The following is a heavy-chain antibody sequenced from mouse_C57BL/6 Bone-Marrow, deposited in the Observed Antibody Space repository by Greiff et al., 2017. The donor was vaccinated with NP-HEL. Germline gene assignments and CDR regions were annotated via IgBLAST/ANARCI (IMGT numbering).Heavy chain of an antibody. V-gene: IGHV1-64*01. CDR1: GYTFTSYW. CDR3: ARGGVLLLNNVDD. J-gene: IGHJ2*01. CDR2: IHPNSGST. Sequence: QVQLQQPGAELVKPGASVKLSCKASGYTFTSYWMHWVKQRPGQGLEWIGMIHPNSGSTNYNEKFKSKATLTVDKSSSTAYMQLSSLTSEDAAVYYGARGGVLLLNNVDDWGQGTTLTVSS. D-gene: IGHD1-1*01.